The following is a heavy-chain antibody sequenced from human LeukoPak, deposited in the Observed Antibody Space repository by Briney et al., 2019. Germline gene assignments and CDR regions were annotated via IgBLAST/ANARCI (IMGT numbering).Heavy chain of an antibody. D-gene: IGHD3-22*01. CDR2: KNPNSGNT. CDR3: ARLPIPRGRFHSSGYYATDY. CDR1: GYTFTSYD. Sequence: ASVKVSCKASGYTFTSYDINWVRQATGQGLEWMGWKNPNSGNTGYAQKFQGRVTMTRNTSISTAYMELSSLRSEDTAVYYCARLPIPRGRFHSSGYYATDYWGQGTLVTVSS. V-gene: IGHV1-8*01. J-gene: IGHJ4*02.